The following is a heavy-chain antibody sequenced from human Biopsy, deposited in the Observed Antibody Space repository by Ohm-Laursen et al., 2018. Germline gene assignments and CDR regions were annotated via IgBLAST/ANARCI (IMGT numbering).Heavy chain of an antibody. CDR3: AIDGNDFLTDYLKIDQ. J-gene: IGHJ4*02. D-gene: IGHD3-9*01. V-gene: IGHV1-2*07. CDR1: GYTFTGYY. Sequence: GSSVKVSCKASGYTFTGYYLHWVRQAPGQGLEWMGWINPKSGGTHYLDKFRGRVTMTRDTSISTAYMEVSSLRSDDTAVYYCAIDGNDFLTDYLKIDQWGQGTLVTVSS. CDR2: INPKSGGT.